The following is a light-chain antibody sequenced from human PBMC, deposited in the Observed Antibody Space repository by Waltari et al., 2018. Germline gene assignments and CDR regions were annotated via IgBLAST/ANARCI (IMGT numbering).Light chain of an antibody. V-gene: IGLV4-69*01. Sequence: QLVLTQSPSASASPGASVKLTSTPTSCHRSTVIARPQQQPEKGPRYLMKVNSDGSHSKGDEIPDRFSGSSSGAERYLTISSLQSEDEADYYCQTGGHGTWVFGGGTKLTVL. J-gene: IGLJ3*02. CDR1: SCHRSTV. CDR3: QTGGHGTWV. CDR2: VNSDGSH.